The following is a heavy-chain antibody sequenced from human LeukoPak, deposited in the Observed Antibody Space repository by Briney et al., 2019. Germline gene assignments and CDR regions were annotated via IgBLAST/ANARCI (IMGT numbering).Heavy chain of an antibody. CDR1: GGSISSSSYY. Sequence: SETLSLTCTVSGGSISSSSYYWGWIRQPPGKGLEWIGSIYYSGSTYYNPSLKSRVTISVDTSKNQFSLKLSSVTAADTAVYYCARGRSRDGYNNWGQGTLVTVSS. CDR3: ARGRSRDGYNN. V-gene: IGHV4-39*07. J-gene: IGHJ4*02. D-gene: IGHD5-12*01. CDR2: IYYSGST.